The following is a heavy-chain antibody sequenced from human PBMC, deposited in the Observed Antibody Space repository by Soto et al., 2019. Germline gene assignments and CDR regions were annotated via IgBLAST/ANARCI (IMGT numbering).Heavy chain of an antibody. CDR2: INAGNGNT. Sequence: VSVKVSCKASGYTFTSYGMYWVRQAPGKRLEWMGWINAGNGNTKYSQKFQGRVTITRDTSASTAYMELSSLRSEDTAVYYCARAVAVPADFDYWGPGTLVTVSS. CDR3: ARAVAVPADFDY. V-gene: IGHV1-3*01. J-gene: IGHJ4*02. CDR1: GYTFTSYG. D-gene: IGHD6-19*01.